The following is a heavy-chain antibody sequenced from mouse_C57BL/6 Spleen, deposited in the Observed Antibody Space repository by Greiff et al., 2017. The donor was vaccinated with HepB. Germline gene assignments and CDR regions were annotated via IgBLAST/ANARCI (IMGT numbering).Heavy chain of an antibody. CDR2: IDPENGDT. D-gene: IGHD4-1*01. CDR1: GFNIKDDY. CDR3: TTLTGNQTPFTY. J-gene: IGHJ3*01. Sequence: VQLKESGAELVRPGASVKLSCTASGFNIKDDYMHWVKQRPEQGLEWIGWIDPENGDTEYASKLQGKATITADTSSNTAYLQLSSLTSEDTAVYYCTTLTGNQTPFTYWGQGTLVTVSA. V-gene: IGHV14-4*01.